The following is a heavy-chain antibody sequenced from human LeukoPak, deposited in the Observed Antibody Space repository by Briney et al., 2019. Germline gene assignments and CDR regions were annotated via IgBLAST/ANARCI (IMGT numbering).Heavy chain of an antibody. J-gene: IGHJ6*03. CDR2: ISSSGSTI. Sequence: PGGSLRLSCAASGFTFSDYYMSWIRQAPGKGLEWVSYISSSGSTIYYADSVKGRFTISRDNAKNSLYLQMNSLRAEDTAVYYCARVSRGVTTSYYYYYMDVWGKGTTVTVSS. V-gene: IGHV3-11*04. CDR1: GFTFSDYY. D-gene: IGHD4-11*01. CDR3: ARVSRGVTTSYYYYYMDV.